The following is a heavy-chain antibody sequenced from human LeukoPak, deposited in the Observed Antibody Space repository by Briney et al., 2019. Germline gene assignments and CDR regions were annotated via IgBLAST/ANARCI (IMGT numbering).Heavy chain of an antibody. Sequence: ASVKVSCKASGYTFTSYAMHWVRQAPGQRLEWMGWINAGNGNTKYSQKFQGRVTITRDTSASTAYMELSSLRSEDTAVYYCAREGLIAAAGGFDYWGQGTLVTVSS. CDR3: AREGLIAAAGGFDY. CDR1: GYTFTSYA. V-gene: IGHV1-3*01. CDR2: INAGNGNT. J-gene: IGHJ4*02. D-gene: IGHD6-13*01.